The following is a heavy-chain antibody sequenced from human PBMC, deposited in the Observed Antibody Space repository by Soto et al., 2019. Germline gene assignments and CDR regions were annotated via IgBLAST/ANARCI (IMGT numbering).Heavy chain of an antibody. CDR3: ARESEDLSSNLDY. Sequence: GASLRVSCAASGFTFARYSMNWVRQAPGKGLEWVASISSTTNYIYYGVSLRGRLTISRDNAKNSMYLQMNTLRAEDTAVYYCARESEDLSSNLDYWGQGTLVTVYS. V-gene: IGHV3-21*06. CDR2: ISSTTNYI. J-gene: IGHJ4*02. CDR1: GFTFARYS.